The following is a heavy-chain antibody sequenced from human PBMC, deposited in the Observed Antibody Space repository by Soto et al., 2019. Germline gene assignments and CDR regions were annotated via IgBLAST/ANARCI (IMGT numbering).Heavy chain of an antibody. CDR3: ARAQELRYYYYGMDV. Sequence: PGGSLRLSCAASGFTFSSYAMHWVRQAPGKGLEWVAVISYDGSNKYYADSVKGRFTISRDNSKNTLYLQMNSLRAEDTAVYYCARAQELRYYYYGMDVWGQGTTVTVSS. D-gene: IGHD1-26*01. J-gene: IGHJ6*02. CDR2: ISYDGSNK. V-gene: IGHV3-30-3*01. CDR1: GFTFSSYA.